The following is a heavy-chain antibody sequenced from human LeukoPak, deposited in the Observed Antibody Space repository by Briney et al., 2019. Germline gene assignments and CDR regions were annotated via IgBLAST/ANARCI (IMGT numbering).Heavy chain of an antibody. CDR1: GGTFSSYA. CDR3: ARDHLTVAGNAYYFDC. V-gene: IGHV1-69*13. CDR2: IIPIFGTA. D-gene: IGHD6-13*01. J-gene: IGHJ4*02. Sequence: SVKVSCNASGGTFSSYALSWVRQAPGQGLEWMGGIIPIFGTANYAQKFQGRVTITADESTSTAYMELSSLRSEDTAVYYCARDHLTVAGNAYYFDCWGQGTLVTVSS.